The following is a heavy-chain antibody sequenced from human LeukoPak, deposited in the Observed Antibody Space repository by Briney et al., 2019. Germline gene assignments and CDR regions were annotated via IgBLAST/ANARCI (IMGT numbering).Heavy chain of an antibody. CDR1: GGSISSYY. CDR2: IYYSGST. J-gene: IGHJ4*02. V-gene: IGHV4-59*12. CDR3: ARVPQGNSLPYYFDY. Sequence: PSETLSLTCTVSGGSISSYYWSWIRQPPGKGLEWIGYIYYSGSTNYNPSLKSRVTISVDTSKNQFSLKLSSVTAADTAVYYCARVPQGNSLPYYFDYWGQGTLVTVSS. D-gene: IGHD1-7*01.